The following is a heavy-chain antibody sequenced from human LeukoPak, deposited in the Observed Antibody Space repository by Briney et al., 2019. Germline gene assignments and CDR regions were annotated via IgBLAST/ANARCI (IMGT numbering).Heavy chain of an antibody. J-gene: IGHJ4*02. D-gene: IGHD3-3*01. CDR2: ISGTGDST. V-gene: IGHV3-23*01. CDR1: RFTFSSYA. CDR3: AKDFDFWSAYYRGDDC. Sequence: GGSLRLSCAASRFTFSSYAMSWVRQAPGKGLEWVSAISGTGDSTYYADSVKGRFTISRDNSKNTLYLQMNSLRAEDTALYYCAKDFDFWSAYYRGDDCWGQGTLVTVSS.